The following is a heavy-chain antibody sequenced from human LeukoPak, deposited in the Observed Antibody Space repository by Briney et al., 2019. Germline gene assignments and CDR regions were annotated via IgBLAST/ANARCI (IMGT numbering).Heavy chain of an antibody. CDR3: TKYSGSYPYFDY. CDR2: IRSKASGGTT. Sequence: GRSLRLSCTASGFTFGDYAMSWVRQAPGKGLEWVGFIRSKASGGTTEYAASVKGRFTISRDDSKSIAYLQMNSLKTEDTAVYYCTKYSGSYPYFDYWGQGTLVTVSS. CDR1: GFTFGDYA. D-gene: IGHD1-26*01. V-gene: IGHV3-49*04. J-gene: IGHJ4*02.